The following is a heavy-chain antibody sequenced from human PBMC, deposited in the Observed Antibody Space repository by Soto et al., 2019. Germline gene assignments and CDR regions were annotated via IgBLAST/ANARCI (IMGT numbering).Heavy chain of an antibody. CDR2: ISSSSSYT. J-gene: IGHJ6*02. Sequence: QVQLVESGGGLVKPGGSLRLSCAASGFTFSDYYMSWIRQAPGKGLEWVSYISSSSSYTNYADSVKGRFTISRDNAKYSLYLQMNSLRAEDTAVYYCARSNVLRFLEWLRRGYGMDVWGQGTTVTVSS. CDR3: ARSNVLRFLEWLRRGYGMDV. CDR1: GFTFSDYY. D-gene: IGHD3-3*01. V-gene: IGHV3-11*06.